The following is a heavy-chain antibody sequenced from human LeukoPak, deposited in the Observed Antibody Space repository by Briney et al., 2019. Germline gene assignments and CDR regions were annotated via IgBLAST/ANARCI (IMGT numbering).Heavy chain of an antibody. CDR3: ARYSGSYYYPPAWDL. CDR2: TSTSGGSA. CDR1: GFTISNNA. D-gene: IGHD1-26*01. J-gene: IGHJ4*02. V-gene: IGHV3-23*01. Sequence: GGSLRLSCAASGFTISNNAIGWVRQAPGKGLEWVSATSTSGGSAYYADSVKGRFTISRDNSKNTLYLQMDSLRADDTAVYYCARYSGSYYYPPAWDLWGQGTLVTVSS.